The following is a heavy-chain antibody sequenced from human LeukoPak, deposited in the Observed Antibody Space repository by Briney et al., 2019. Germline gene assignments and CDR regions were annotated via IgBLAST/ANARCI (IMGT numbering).Heavy chain of an antibody. CDR2: IRYDGSDI. Sequence: DPGGSLKLSCAASGFTFSSYWMHWVRQAPGKGLEWVAFIRYDGSDIYYADSVKGRFTISRDNSKNTLYLQMNSLRVEDTAVYYCAKDRAVGGLSYFFDYWGQGTLVTVSS. V-gene: IGHV3-30*02. D-gene: IGHD3-10*01. J-gene: IGHJ4*02. CDR1: GFTFSSYW. CDR3: AKDRAVGGLSYFFDY.